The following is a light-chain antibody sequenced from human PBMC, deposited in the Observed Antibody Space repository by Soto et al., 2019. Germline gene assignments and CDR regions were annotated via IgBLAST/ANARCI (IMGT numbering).Light chain of an antibody. CDR1: SSDIGGYNY. CDR2: DVS. CDR3: SSYRASGTTHHV. V-gene: IGLV2-14*03. Sequence: QSALTQPASLSVSPGQSITISCTGTSSDIGGYNYVSWYQQHPGKAPKLMISDVSNRPSGVSNRFSGSKSGNTASLTISGLQAEDEADYYCSSYRASGTTHHVFGTGTKVTVL. J-gene: IGLJ1*01.